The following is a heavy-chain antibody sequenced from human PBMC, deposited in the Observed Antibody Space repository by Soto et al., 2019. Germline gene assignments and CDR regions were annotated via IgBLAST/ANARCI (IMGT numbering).Heavy chain of an antibody. CDR1: GFTFSSYG. J-gene: IGHJ5*02. Sequence: SGGSLRLSCAAPGFTFSSYGMHWVRQAPGKGLEWVAVIWYDGSNKYYADSVKGRFTISRDNSKNTLYLQMNSLRAEDTAVYYCARGQRTLLWFGGLYNWFDPWGQGTLVTVSS. D-gene: IGHD3-10*01. CDR2: IWYDGSNK. CDR3: ARGQRTLLWFGGLYNWFDP. V-gene: IGHV3-33*01.